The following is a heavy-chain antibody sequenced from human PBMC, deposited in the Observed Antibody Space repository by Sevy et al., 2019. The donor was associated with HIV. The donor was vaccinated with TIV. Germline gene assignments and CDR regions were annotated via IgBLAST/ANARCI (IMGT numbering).Heavy chain of an antibody. J-gene: IGHJ5*02. D-gene: IGHD3-10*01. V-gene: IGHV1-18*03. CDR1: GYTFSTYG. CDR3: GSCATDRGTINWFDP. CDR2: IGAYNGNI. Sequence: ASVKDSCKASGYTFSTYGIRCGRQAPGQGREWMGWIGAYNGNIKYAQKFEDIVTMTTDTSKSTAYMDLKCPGSDDVDFYSWGSCATDRGTINWFDPWGQGTLVTVSS.